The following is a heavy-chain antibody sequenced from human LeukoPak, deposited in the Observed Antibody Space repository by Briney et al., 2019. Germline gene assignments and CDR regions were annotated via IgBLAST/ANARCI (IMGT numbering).Heavy chain of an antibody. CDR2: INHSGST. CDR3: ARNRVVRGVISPPRFDP. D-gene: IGHD3-10*01. CDR1: GGSFSGYY. J-gene: IGHJ5*02. V-gene: IGHV4-34*01. Sequence: SETLSLTCAVYGGSFSGYYWSWIRQPPGKGLEWIGEINHSGSTNYNPSLRSRVTISVDTSKNQFSLKLSSVTAADTAVYYCARNRVVRGVISPPRFDPWGQGTLVTVSS.